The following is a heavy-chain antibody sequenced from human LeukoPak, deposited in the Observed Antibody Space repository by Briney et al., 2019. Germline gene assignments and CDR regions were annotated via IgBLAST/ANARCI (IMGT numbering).Heavy chain of an antibody. CDR2: IRSKANSYAT. D-gene: IGHD6-13*01. V-gene: IGHV3-73*01. CDR1: GFTFSGSA. CDR3: TRQSADGY. Sequence: PGGSLKLSCAASGFTFSGSAMYWVRQASGKGLEWVGRIRSKANSYATAYAASVKGRFTISRDDSKNTAYLQMNSLKTEDTAVYYCTRQSADGYWGQGTLVTVSS. J-gene: IGHJ4*02.